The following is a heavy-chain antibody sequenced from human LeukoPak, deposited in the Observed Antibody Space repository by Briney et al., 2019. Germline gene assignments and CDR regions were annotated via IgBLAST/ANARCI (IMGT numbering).Heavy chain of an antibody. D-gene: IGHD4-17*01. CDR1: GFIFSSYW. CDR3: AREEYGDHLWW. CDR2: IKQDGSEK. J-gene: IGHJ4*02. V-gene: IGHV3-7*01. Sequence: GGSLRLSCSASGFIFSSYWMSWVRQAPGKGLERVANIKQDGSEKYYVDSVKGRFSISRDNAKNSLYLQMNGLRAEDTAVYYCAREEYGDHLWWWGQGTPVTVSS.